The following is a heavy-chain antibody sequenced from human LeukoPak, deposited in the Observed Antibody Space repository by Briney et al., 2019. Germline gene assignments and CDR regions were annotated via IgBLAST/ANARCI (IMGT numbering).Heavy chain of an antibody. CDR3: ARDWGGVAATPSNAFDI. J-gene: IGHJ3*02. D-gene: IGHD2-15*01. V-gene: IGHV1-18*01. CDR2: ISGYNGNT. CDR1: GGTFSSYA. Sequence: GASVKVSCKASGGTFSSYAISWVRQAPGQGLEWMGWISGYNGNTNSAQKLQGRVTMTTDTSTSTAYMELRSLRSDDTAVYYCARDWGGVAATPSNAFDIWGQGTMVTVSS.